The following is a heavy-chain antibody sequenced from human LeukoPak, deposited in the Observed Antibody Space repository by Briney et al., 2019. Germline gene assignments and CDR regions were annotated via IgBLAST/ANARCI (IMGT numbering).Heavy chain of an antibody. V-gene: IGHV4-34*01. CDR1: GGSFSGYY. J-gene: IGHJ4*02. CDR3: AAYSYGYLYYFDY. D-gene: IGHD5-18*01. CDR2: INHSGST. Sequence: SETLSLTCAVYGGSFSGYYWSWIRQPPGKGLEWIGEINHSGSTNYNPSLKSRITILVDTSKNQFSLKLSSVTAADTAVYYCAAYSYGYLYYFDYWGQGTLVTVSS.